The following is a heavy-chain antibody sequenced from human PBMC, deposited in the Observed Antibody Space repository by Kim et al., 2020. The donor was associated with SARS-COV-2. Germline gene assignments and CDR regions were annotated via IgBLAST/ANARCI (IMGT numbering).Heavy chain of an antibody. J-gene: IGHJ4*01. CDR1: GFTFSNYS. D-gene: IGHD6-13*01. CDR3: ARDSLGSNRWQKIYY. CDR2: ISSSSDNI. V-gene: IGHV3-11*01. Sequence: GGSLRLSCAASGFTFSNYSMSWIRQAPGKGLEWVSYISSSSDNIYNADSLKGRFTTSRDNAKHSLYLQMNSLRADDTAVYFCARDSLGSNRWQKIYYCG.